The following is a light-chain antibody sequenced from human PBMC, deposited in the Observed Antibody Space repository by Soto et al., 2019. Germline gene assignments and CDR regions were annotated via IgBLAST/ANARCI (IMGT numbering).Light chain of an antibody. J-gene: IGLJ2*01. CDR2: GDT. CDR3: QSYDSRLRWV. CDR1: SSNFGAGFD. Sequence: QLVLTQPPSVSGAPGQRVTISCTGSSSNFGAGFDVQWFQQFPGTAPKLLIYGDTIRPSGVPDRFSGSKSDTSASLAITGLQAEDEADYYCQSYDSRLRWVFGGGTKVTVL. V-gene: IGLV1-40*01.